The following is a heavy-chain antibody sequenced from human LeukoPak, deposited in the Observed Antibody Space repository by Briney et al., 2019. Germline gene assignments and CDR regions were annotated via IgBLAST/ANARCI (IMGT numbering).Heavy chain of an antibody. CDR1: GFTFSNYW. V-gene: IGHV3-7*01. CDR3: TRDRLDC. Sequence: PGGSLRLSCAASGFTFSNYWMSWVRQAPGKGLEWVANIKVDGSAKYYVDSVKGRFTISRDNAKNSLFLQTNSLRAEDTAVYYCTRDRLDCWGQGTLVTVSS. CDR2: IKVDGSAK. J-gene: IGHJ4*02.